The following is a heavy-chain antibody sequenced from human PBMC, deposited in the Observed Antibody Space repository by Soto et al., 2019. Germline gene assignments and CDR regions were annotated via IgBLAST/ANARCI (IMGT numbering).Heavy chain of an antibody. CDR1: GYTFTSYD. V-gene: IGHV1-8*01. CDR2: MNPNSGNT. Sequence: ASVKVSCKASGYTFTSYDINWVRQATGQGLEWMGWMNPNSGNTGYAQKFQGRVTMTRDTSISTAYMELSSLRSDDTAVYYCARDSTGWNAKELDYWGQGTLVTVSS. D-gene: IGHD1-1*01. CDR3: ARDSTGWNAKELDY. J-gene: IGHJ4*02.